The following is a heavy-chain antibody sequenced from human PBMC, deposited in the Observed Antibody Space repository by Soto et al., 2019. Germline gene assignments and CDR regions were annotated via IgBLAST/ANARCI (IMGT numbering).Heavy chain of an antibody. D-gene: IGHD1-1*01. V-gene: IGHV1-18*01. CDR3: ARGRYGDY. J-gene: IGHJ4*02. Sequence: QVHLVQSGAEVKKPGASVKVSCKCSGYTFTSYGITWVRQAPGQGLEWMGWISAHNGNTDYAQKLQGRVTVTRDTATSTAYMELRSLRSDDTAVYYCARGRYGDYWGQGALVTVSS. CDR2: ISAHNGNT. CDR1: GYTFTSYG.